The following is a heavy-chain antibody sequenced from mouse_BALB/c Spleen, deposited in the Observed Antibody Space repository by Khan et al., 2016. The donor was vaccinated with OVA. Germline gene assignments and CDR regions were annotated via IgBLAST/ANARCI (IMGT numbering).Heavy chain of an antibody. Sequence: VQLQQSGAELAKPGASVKMSCKASGYTFTSYWMHWIKQRPGQGLEWIGYINPSTGYTEYNQKFKDKATLTTDTSSSTAYMQLSSLTSEDSAVYYSERRGIYGIVPYWGQGTLVTGSA. CDR1: GYTFTSYW. J-gene: IGHJ3*01. CDR3: ERRGIYGIVPY. D-gene: IGHD2-1*01. V-gene: IGHV1-4*01. CDR2: INPSTGYT.